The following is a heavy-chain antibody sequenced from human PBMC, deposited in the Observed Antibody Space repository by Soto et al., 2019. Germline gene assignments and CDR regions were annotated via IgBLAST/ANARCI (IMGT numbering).Heavy chain of an antibody. CDR1: GFTFSSYA. V-gene: IGHV3-23*01. CDR3: ARAYYDYIWGSYRWYAFDI. Sequence: GGSLRLSCAASGFTFSSYAISWVRQAPGKGLEWVSAISGSSGSTYYADSVKGRFTISRDNSKNTLYLQMNSLRSEDTAVYYCARAYYDYIWGSYRWYAFDIWGQGTMVTVSS. D-gene: IGHD3-16*02. CDR2: ISGSSGST. J-gene: IGHJ3*02.